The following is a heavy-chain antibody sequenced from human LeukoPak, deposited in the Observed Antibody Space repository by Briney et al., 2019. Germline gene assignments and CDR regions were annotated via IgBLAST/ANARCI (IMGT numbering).Heavy chain of an antibody. J-gene: IGHJ4*02. CDR1: RFTFSSYE. V-gene: IGHV3-48*03. CDR3: ARDPPYSGHYFDY. D-gene: IGHD1-26*01. CDR2: ISTTGTNI. Sequence: GGSLRLSCAASRFTFSSYEMNWVRQAPGKGLEWLSYISTTGTNIYYADSVKGRFTISRDNAKNSLYLQMNSLGAEDTALYYCARDPPYSGHYFDYWGQGTLVTVAS.